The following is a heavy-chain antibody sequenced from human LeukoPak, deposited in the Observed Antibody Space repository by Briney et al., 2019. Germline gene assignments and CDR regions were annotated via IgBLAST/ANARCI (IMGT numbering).Heavy chain of an antibody. CDR2: ISWNGGST. J-gene: IGHJ6*03. CDR3: ARDRNYYYYYMDV. CDR1: GFTFDDYG. V-gene: IGHV3-20*04. Sequence: PGGSLRLSCAASGFTFDDYGMSWVRHARGKGREWVTGISWNGGSTGYADCVEGRFTISRDNAKNSVYLQMNSLRAEDTALYYCARDRNYYYYYMDVWGKGTTVTVSS.